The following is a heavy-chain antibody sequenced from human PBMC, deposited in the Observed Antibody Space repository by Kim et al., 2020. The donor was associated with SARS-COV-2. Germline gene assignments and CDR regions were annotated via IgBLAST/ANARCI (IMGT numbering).Heavy chain of an antibody. D-gene: IGHD1-26*01. J-gene: IGHJ4*02. Sequence: YYADSVEGRFTISRDNSKNTLYLQMNSLRAEDTAVYYCARAPSWEPHFDYWGQGTLVTVSS. CDR3: ARAPSWEPHFDY. V-gene: IGHV3-66*01.